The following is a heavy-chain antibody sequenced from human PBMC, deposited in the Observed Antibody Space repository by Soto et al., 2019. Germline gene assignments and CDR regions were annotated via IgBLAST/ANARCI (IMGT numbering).Heavy chain of an antibody. CDR3: ARGNHRWLQLWYFDL. J-gene: IGHJ2*01. D-gene: IGHD5-12*01. CDR2: IIPIFGTA. V-gene: IGHV1-69*05. Sequence: QVQLVQSGAEVKKPGSSVTVSCKASGGTFSSYTISWVRQAPGQGLEWMGGIIPIFGTANYAQKFQGRVTXAXAXSXXTAYLELSSLGSEATAVYYCARGNHRWLQLWYFDLWGRGTLVTVSS. CDR1: GGTFSSYT.